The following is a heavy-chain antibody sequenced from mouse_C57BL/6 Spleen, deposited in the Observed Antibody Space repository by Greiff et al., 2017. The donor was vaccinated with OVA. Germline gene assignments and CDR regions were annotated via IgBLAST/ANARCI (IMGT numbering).Heavy chain of an antibody. Sequence: VQLKQSGPGLVKPSQSLSLTCSVTGYSITSGYYWNWIRQFPGNKLEWMGYISYDGSNNYNPSLKNRISITRDTSKNQFFLKLNSVTTEDTATYYCARGGIYPGFYFDYWGQGTTLTVSS. CDR2: ISYDGSN. V-gene: IGHV3-6*01. CDR3: ARGGIYPGFYFDY. CDR1: GYSITSGYY. J-gene: IGHJ2*01.